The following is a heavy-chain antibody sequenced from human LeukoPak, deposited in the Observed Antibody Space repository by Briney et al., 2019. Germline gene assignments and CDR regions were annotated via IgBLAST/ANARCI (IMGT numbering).Heavy chain of an antibody. CDR2: INPNSGGT. CDR1: GYTFTGYY. CDR3: ARVGRAYCGGDCTNLFDY. J-gene: IGHJ4*02. D-gene: IGHD2-21*02. V-gene: IGHV1-2*06. Sequence: ASVKVSCKASGYTFTGYYMHWVRQAPGQGLEWMGRINPNSGGTNYAQKFQGRVTMTRDTSISTAYMELSRLRSDDTAVYYCARVGRAYCGGDCTNLFDYWGQGTLVTVSS.